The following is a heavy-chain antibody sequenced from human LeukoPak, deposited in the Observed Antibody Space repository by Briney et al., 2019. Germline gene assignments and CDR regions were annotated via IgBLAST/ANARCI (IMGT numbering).Heavy chain of an antibody. V-gene: IGHV3-43*02. D-gene: IGHD3-22*01. CDR3: AKDPYYYDSSGYYYPDY. CDR1: GFTFDDYA. J-gene: IGHJ4*02. CDR2: ISGDGGST. Sequence: GGSLRLSCAASGFTFDDYAMHWVRQAPGKGLEWVSLISGDGGSTYYADSVKGRFTISRDNSKNSLYLQMNRLRTEDTALYYCAKDPYYYDSSGYYYPDYWGQGTLVTVSS.